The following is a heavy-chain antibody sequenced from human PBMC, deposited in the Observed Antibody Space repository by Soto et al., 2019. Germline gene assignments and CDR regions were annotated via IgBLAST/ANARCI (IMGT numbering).Heavy chain of an antibody. CDR3: ANGRSASRYYYGMDV. J-gene: IGHJ6*02. CDR1: GFTFSNYA. CDR2: ISGSGGST. Sequence: GGSLRLSCAASGFTFSNYAMSWVRQAPGKGLEWVSAISGSGGSTYYADSVKGRFTISRDNSKNTLYLQMNSLRVEDTAVYYCANGRSASRYYYGMDVWGQGTTVTVSS. D-gene: IGHD2-2*01. V-gene: IGHV3-23*01.